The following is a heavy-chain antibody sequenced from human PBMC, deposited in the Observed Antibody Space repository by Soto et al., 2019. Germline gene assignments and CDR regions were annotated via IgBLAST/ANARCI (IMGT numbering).Heavy chain of an antibody. J-gene: IGHJ4*02. D-gene: IGHD2-15*01. CDR1: GGSISSSSYY. CDR3: ARAAPRYCSGGSCYSGSDY. V-gene: IGHV4-39*01. CDR2: IYYSGST. Sequence: TLSLTCTVSGGSISSSSYYWGWIRQPPGKGLEWIGSIYYSGSTYYNPSLKSRVTISVDTSKNQFSLKLSSVTAADTAVYYCARAAPRYCSGGSCYSGSDYWGQGTLVTVSS.